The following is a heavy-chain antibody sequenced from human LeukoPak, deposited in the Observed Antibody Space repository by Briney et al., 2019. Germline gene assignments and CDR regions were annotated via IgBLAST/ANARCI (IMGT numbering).Heavy chain of an antibody. CDR1: GGSISSYY. Sequence: SETLSLTCTVSGGSISSYYWSWIRQPPGKGLEWIGYIYYSGSTYYNPSLKSRVTISVDTSKNQFSLKLSSVTAADTAVYYCAREYREDYYDSSGYYQAGWGQGTLVTVSS. J-gene: IGHJ4*02. CDR2: IYYSGST. CDR3: AREYREDYYDSSGYYQAG. V-gene: IGHV4-59*12. D-gene: IGHD3-22*01.